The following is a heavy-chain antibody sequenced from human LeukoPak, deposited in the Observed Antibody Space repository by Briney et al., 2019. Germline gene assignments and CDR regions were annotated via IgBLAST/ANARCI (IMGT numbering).Heavy chain of an antibody. D-gene: IGHD3-3*01. CDR1: GFTFSRHG. CDR3: ARGRAWNYFDY. V-gene: IGHV3-30*03. Sequence: PGRSLRLSCAPSGFTFSRHGMHWVRQAPGKGLEWVAIISNDGSRKYYAHSVEGRFTISRDNSKNTLYLQMDSLRAEDTAVYYCARGRAWNYFDYWGQGTLVTVSS. CDR2: ISNDGSRK. J-gene: IGHJ4*02.